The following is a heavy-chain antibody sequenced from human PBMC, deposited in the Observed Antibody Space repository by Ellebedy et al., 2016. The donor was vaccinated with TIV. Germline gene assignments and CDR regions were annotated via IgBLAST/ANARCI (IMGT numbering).Heavy chain of an antibody. V-gene: IGHV3-7*01. CDR1: GFTFSRNY. CDR3: ARLNGWFADC. J-gene: IGHJ4*02. CDR2: IKEDGSDQ. Sequence: GGSLRLSCAASGFTFSRNYMTWVRQAPGKGLEWVANIKEDGSDQYYVDSAKGRFTISRDNAKNSLYLQMNSLRVEETAVYYCARLNGWFADCWGQGILVTVSS. D-gene: IGHD6-19*01.